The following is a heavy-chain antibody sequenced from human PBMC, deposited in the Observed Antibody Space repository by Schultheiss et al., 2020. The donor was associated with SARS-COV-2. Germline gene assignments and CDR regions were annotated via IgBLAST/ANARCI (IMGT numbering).Heavy chain of an antibody. CDR2: ISASAFST. V-gene: IGHV3-23*01. CDR3: AGLQGVVAATWEYYGMDV. D-gene: IGHD2-15*01. CDR1: GFTFSSYS. Sequence: GGSLRLSCAASGFTFSSYSMIWVRQAPGKGLEGVAAISASAFSTYYADSMKGRFTVSRDNSKSTLYLQMSSLRAEDTAVYYCAGLQGVVAATWEYYGMDVWCQGTTVTVSS. J-gene: IGHJ6*02.